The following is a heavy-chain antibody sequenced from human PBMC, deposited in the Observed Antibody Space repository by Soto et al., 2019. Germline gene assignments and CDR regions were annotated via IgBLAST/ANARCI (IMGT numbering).Heavy chain of an antibody. Sequence: PSETLSLTCAVSGGSISSSNWWSWVRQPPGKGLEWIGEIYHSGSTNYNPSLKSRVTISVDKSKNQFSLKLSSVTAADTAVYYCASSGVAAAGWFDPWGQGTLVTVSS. CDR1: GGSISSSNW. V-gene: IGHV4-4*02. D-gene: IGHD6-13*01. CDR2: IYHSGST. J-gene: IGHJ5*02. CDR3: ASSGVAAAGWFDP.